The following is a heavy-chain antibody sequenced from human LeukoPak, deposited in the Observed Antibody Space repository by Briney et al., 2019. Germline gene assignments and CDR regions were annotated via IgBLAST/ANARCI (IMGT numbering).Heavy chain of an antibody. V-gene: IGHV3-23*01. D-gene: IGHD4-17*01. CDR2: ISSSGDRT. Sequence: PGGSLRLSCVACGFTFRNYAMSWLRQAPARGPEWVSAISSSGDRTYYADSVKGRFTISRDNSKNTLYLQMNSLRAEDTAIYYCAKDVDYGDYVVYWGQGTLVTVSS. J-gene: IGHJ4*02. CDR3: AKDVDYGDYVVY. CDR1: GFTFRNYA.